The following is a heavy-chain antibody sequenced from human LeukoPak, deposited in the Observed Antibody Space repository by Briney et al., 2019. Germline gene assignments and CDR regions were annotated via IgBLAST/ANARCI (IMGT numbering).Heavy chain of an antibody. CDR2: ISAYNGNT. Sequence: ASVKVSCKASGYTFTSYGISRVRQAPGQGLEWMGWISAYNGNTNYAQKLQGRVTMTTDTSTSTAYMELRSLRSDDTAVYYCARDLFWWYGDYVFDYWGQGTLVTVSS. CDR3: ARDLFWWYGDYVFDY. CDR1: GYTFTSYG. V-gene: IGHV1-18*01. D-gene: IGHD4-17*01. J-gene: IGHJ4*02.